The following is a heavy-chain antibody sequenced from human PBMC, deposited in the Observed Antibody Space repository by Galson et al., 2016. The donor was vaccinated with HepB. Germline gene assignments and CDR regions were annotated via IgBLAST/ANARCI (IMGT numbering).Heavy chain of an antibody. CDR3: ARDPTPIGTTNKSFFFDY. CDR2: VNPNGGIT. V-gene: IGHV1-46*01. Sequence: SVKVSCKASGYTFTTYHMHWVRQAPGQGLEWMGIVNPNGGITSYAQKFQGRVTVTRDTSTSTFYMELSSLGSEDTAVYYCARDPTPIGTTNKSFFFDYWGQGTLVTVSS. CDR1: GYTFTTYH. J-gene: IGHJ4*02. D-gene: IGHD1-1*01.